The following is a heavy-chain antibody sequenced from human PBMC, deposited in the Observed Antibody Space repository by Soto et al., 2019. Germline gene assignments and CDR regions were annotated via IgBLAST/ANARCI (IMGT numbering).Heavy chain of an antibody. CDR2: IYYTGRT. D-gene: IGHD1-26*01. V-gene: IGHV4-31*03. J-gene: IGHJ4*02. Sequence: TLRLTCTVSDGSIRRGGYYWSWLRQSPGKGLEWIGNIYYTGRTSYNPSLKSRVTISLETSKRQFTLRLASVSAADTALYYCAREGSYHYFDYWGQGALVTVSS. CDR3: AREGSYHYFDY. CDR1: DGSIRRGGYY.